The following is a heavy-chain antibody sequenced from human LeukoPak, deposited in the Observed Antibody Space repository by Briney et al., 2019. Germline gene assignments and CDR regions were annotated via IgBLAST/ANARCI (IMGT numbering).Heavy chain of an antibody. J-gene: IGHJ5*02. D-gene: IGHD4-17*01. Sequence: ASVKVSCKASGGTFSSYAISWVRQAPGQGLEWMGRIIPILGIAHYAQKFQGRVTITADKFTSTAYMELSSLRSEDTAVYYCARDGVLYGDYNNWFDPWGQGTLVTVSS. CDR1: GGTFSSYA. CDR3: ARDGVLYGDYNNWFDP. V-gene: IGHV1-69*04. CDR2: IIPILGIA.